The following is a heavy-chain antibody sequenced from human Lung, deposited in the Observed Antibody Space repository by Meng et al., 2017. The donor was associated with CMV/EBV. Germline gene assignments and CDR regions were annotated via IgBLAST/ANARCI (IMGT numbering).Heavy chain of an antibody. V-gene: IGHV3-30*18. CDR3: AKDLKAYGDYYFDY. Sequence: SGFTFSNYGMHWVRRSPGKGLEWLAVISNDGGNKHYADSVKGRFTISRDNSKNTLNLQMNSLRPEDTSVYYCAKDLKAYGDYYFDYWGQGILVTVSS. D-gene: IGHD4-17*01. CDR1: GFTFSNYG. CDR2: ISNDGGNK. J-gene: IGHJ4*02.